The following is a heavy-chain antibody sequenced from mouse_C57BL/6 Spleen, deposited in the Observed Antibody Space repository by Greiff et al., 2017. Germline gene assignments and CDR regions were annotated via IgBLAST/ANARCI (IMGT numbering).Heavy chain of an antibody. Sequence: LEEPGPELVKPGASVKISCKASGYTFTDYNMNWVKQSNGKSLEWIGEINPNYGTTSYNQKFKGKATLTVDQSSSTAYMQLNSLTSEDSAVYCCARDYYGSGYQYFDVWGTGTTVTGSS. CDR3: ARDYYGSGYQYFDV. J-gene: IGHJ1*03. V-gene: IGHV1-39*01. D-gene: IGHD1-1*01. CDR1: GYTFTDYN. CDR2: INPNYGTT.